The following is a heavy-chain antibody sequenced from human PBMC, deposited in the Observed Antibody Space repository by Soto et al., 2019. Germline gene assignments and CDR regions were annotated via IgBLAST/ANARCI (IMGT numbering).Heavy chain of an antibody. CDR1: GGSFSGYY. Sequence: PSETLSLTCAVYGGSFSGYYWSWIRQPPGKGLEWIGEINHSESTNYNPSLKSRVTISVDTSKNQFSLKPSSVTAADTAVYYCARVGIVVVPAVYYYYYGMDVWGQGTTVTVS. CDR3: ARVGIVVVPAVYYYYYGMDV. D-gene: IGHD2-2*03. V-gene: IGHV4-34*01. CDR2: INHSEST. J-gene: IGHJ6*02.